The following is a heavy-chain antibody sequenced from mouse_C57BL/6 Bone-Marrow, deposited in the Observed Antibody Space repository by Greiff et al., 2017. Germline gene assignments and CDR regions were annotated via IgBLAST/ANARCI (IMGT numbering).Heavy chain of an antibody. CDR3: ARDTAEDAPAGLAY. CDR2: IDPSYGYT. CDR1: GYSFTGYR. Sequence: QVQLQQPGPELVMPGASVKLSCKASGYSFTGYRMHWVKQSPGQRLEWIGVIDPSYGYTNYNQKFKGKATLTVDKSSSTAYMQLSSLTSEDSAVYYCARDTAEDAPAGLAYWGQGTLVTVSA. J-gene: IGHJ3*01. V-gene: IGHV1-69*01.